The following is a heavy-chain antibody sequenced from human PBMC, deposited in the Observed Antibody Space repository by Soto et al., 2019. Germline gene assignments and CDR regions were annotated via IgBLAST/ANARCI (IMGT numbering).Heavy chain of an antibody. CDR3: ARQTYYYDSSGYYPIDY. Sequence: QVQLQQSGPGLVKPSQTLSLTCAISGDSVSSNSAAWNWIRQSPSRGLEWLGRTYYRSKWYNDYAVGVKSRITLTPDSSRNQFSLQLNSVTPEDTAMYYCARQTYYYDSSGYYPIDYWGQGTLVTVSS. CDR2: TYYRSKWYN. V-gene: IGHV6-1*01. J-gene: IGHJ4*02. CDR1: GDSVSSNSAA. D-gene: IGHD3-22*01.